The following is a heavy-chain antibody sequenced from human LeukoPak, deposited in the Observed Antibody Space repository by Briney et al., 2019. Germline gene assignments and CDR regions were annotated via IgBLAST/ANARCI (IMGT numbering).Heavy chain of an antibody. Sequence: PGGSLRLSCAASGFTFSSYSMNWVRQAPGKGLEWVSSISSSSSYIYYADSVKGRFTISRDNAKNSLYLQMNSLRAEDTAVYYCARDGYQLLYFDYWGQGTLVTVSS. V-gene: IGHV3-21*01. J-gene: IGHJ4*02. D-gene: IGHD2-2*01. CDR1: GFTFSSYS. CDR3: ARDGYQLLYFDY. CDR2: ISSSSSYI.